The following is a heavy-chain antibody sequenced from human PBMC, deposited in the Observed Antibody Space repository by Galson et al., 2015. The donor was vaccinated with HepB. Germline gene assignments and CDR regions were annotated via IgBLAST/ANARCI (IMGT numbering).Heavy chain of an antibody. V-gene: IGHV3-53*01. CDR1: GFTVSGNY. Sequence: SLRLSCAASGFTVSGNYMSWVRQGPGKGLEWVSTISSGGRTHYANSVKGRFTISRDNTKNTLYLQMNSLRDEDTAVYYCARGSVVPADLDVWGQGTTVTVSS. D-gene: IGHD2-2*01. CDR2: ISSGGRT. CDR3: ARGSVVPADLDV. J-gene: IGHJ6*02.